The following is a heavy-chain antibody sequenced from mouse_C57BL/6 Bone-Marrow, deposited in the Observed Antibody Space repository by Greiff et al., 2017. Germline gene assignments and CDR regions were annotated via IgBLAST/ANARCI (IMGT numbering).Heavy chain of an antibody. D-gene: IGHD2-3*01. CDR1: GFTFSDYG. Sequence: EVHLVESGGGLVKPGGSLKLSCAASGFTFSDYGMHWVRQAPEKGLEWVAYISSGSSTIYYADTVKGRFTISRDNAKNTLFLQMTSLRSEDTAMYYCARALDGYHVSFYFDYWGQGTTLTVSS. CDR2: ISSGSSTI. V-gene: IGHV5-17*01. CDR3: ARALDGYHVSFYFDY. J-gene: IGHJ2*01.